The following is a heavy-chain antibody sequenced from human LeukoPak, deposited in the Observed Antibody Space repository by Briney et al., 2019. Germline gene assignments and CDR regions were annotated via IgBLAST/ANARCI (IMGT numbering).Heavy chain of an antibody. CDR2: MNPNSGNT. CDR1: GYTFTSYD. D-gene: IGHD2-2*02. V-gene: IGHV1-8*01. J-gene: IGHJ4*02. CDR3: ARDSSYCSSTSCYTTGEGFDY. Sequence: ASVKVSCKASGYTFTSYDINWVRQATGQGLEWMGWMNPNSGNTGYAQKFQGRVTMTRNTSISTAYMELSSLRSEDTAVYYCARDSSYCSSTSCYTTGEGFDYWGQGTLVTVSS.